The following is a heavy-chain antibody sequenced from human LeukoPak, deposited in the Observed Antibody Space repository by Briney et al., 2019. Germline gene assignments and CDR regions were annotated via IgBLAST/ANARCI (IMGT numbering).Heavy chain of an antibody. V-gene: IGHV3-66*01. CDR1: GFTVSSNY. D-gene: IGHD3-22*01. J-gene: IGHJ4*02. CDR2: IYSGGST. Sequence: GGSLRLSCAASGFTVSSNYMSWVRQAPGKGLEWVSVIYSGGSTYYADSVKGRFTISRGNSKNTLYLQMNSLRAEDTAVYYCARDGDSSGYYYFGFDYWGQGTLVTVSS. CDR3: ARDGDSSGYYYFGFDY.